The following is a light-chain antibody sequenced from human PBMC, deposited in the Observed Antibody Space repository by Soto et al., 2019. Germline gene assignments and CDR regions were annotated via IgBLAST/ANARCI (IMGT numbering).Light chain of an antibody. J-gene: IGKJ1*01. CDR1: QSVRSSY. CDR3: QQDGSSPQP. V-gene: IGKV3-20*01. CDR2: GAS. Sequence: EIVLTQSPGTLSLSPGERATLSCSASQSVRSSYLAWYQQKPGQAPRLLIYGASSRATGIPDRFSGSGSGTDFTLTISRLEPEDFAVYYCQQDGSSPQPFGQGTKVEIK.